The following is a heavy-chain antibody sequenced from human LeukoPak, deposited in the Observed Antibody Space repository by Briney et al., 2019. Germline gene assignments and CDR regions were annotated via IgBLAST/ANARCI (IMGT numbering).Heavy chain of an antibody. CDR3: ARDLAWGAFDY. J-gene: IGHJ4*02. CDR2: INWNGGST. D-gene: IGHD7-27*01. CDR1: GFTFDDYG. V-gene: IGHV3-20*04. Sequence: GGSLRLSCAASGFTFDDYGMSWVRQAPGKGLEWVSGINWNGGSTGYADSVKGRFTISRDNSRNTLPLQMNSLRVEDTAVYYCARDLAWGAFDYWGQGILVAVSS.